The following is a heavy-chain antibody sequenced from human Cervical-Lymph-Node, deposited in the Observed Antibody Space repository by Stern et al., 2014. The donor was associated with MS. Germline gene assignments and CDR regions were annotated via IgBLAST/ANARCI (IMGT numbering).Heavy chain of an antibody. J-gene: IGHJ6*02. CDR1: GYTFTSYG. V-gene: IGHV1-18*01. CDR2: ISANNGTT. Sequence: VQLVESGGDVEQPGASVKVSCTASGYTFTSYGISWVRQAPGQGLEWMGGISANNGTTNYAQKLQGRVTMTTDTSTSTAYMELRSLRSDDTAVYYCARDDSGEAVAGTFYYYYYYGMDVWGQGTTVTVSS. D-gene: IGHD6-19*01. CDR3: ARDDSGEAVAGTFYYYYYYGMDV.